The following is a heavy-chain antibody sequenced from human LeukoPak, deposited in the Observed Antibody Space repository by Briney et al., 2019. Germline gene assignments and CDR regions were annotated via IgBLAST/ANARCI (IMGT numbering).Heavy chain of an antibody. Sequence: GGSLRLSCAASEFTFSTYCMHWVRQAPGKGLEWVSGISWNSGSIGYADSVKGRFTISRDNAKNSLYLQMNSLRAEDTALYYCAKEFYSGSYYRSKGLDYWGQGTLVTVSS. CDR2: ISWNSGSI. J-gene: IGHJ4*02. CDR3: AKEFYSGSYYRSKGLDY. V-gene: IGHV3-9*01. CDR1: EFTFSTYC. D-gene: IGHD3-10*01.